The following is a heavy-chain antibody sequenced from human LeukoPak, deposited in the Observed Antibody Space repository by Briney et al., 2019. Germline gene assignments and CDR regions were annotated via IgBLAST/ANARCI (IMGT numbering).Heavy chain of an antibody. J-gene: IGHJ4*02. CDR1: GGSFSGYY. Sequence: PSETLSLTCAVYGGSFSGYYWSWLRQPPGKGLEWIGEINHSGSTNYNPSLKSRVTISVDTSKNQFSLKLSSVTAADTAVYYCARGPYSSGWFYYFDYWGQGTLVTVSS. V-gene: IGHV4-34*01. CDR3: ARGPYSSGWFYYFDY. CDR2: INHSGST. D-gene: IGHD6-19*01.